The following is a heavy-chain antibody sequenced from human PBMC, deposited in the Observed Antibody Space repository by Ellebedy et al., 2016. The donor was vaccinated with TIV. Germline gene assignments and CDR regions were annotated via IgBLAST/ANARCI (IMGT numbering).Heavy chain of an antibody. CDR3: ARRLSGSYDLD. D-gene: IGHD1-26*01. CDR1: GGSITSSSHY. J-gene: IGHJ4*02. Sequence: MPSETLSLTCTVSGGSITSSSHYWAWIRQPQGKGREGIGCIFSSGITYNSPSLKSRVTMSVDTSKNQFSLNLNSVTAADTAVYYCARRLSGSYDLDWGQGTLVTVSS. V-gene: IGHV4-39*01. CDR2: IFSSGIT.